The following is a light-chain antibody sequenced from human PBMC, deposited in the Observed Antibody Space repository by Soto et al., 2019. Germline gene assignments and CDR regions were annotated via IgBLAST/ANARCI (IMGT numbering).Light chain of an antibody. Sequence: IVITQSPATESVSPGERATLSCRASQSVSRNLAWYQQKPGQAPRLLIYGASTRATGIPARFSGSGSGTEFTLTISGLENEEFAVYYCQQYGSSTGTFGEGTRLEIK. CDR2: GAS. V-gene: IGKV3-15*01. J-gene: IGKJ5*01. CDR3: QQYGSSTGT. CDR1: QSVSRN.